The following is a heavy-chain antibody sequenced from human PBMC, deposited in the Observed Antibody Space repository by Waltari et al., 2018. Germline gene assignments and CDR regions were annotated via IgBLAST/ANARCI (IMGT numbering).Heavy chain of an antibody. CDR3: TRVFHGSRVVGYE. J-gene: IGHJ4*02. CDR2: IRGSGSDT. D-gene: IGHD3-16*01. V-gene: IGHV3-11*06. CDR1: GFRFSDYF. Sequence: QVQLVESGGGLVGPGGSLRLSCTASGFRFSDYFVSWLRQAPGKGLEWVSYIRGSGSDTYYADSVKGRFTISRDNAKNSLYLQMNSLGVEDTAVYYCTRVFHGSRVVGYEWGQGTQVTVSS.